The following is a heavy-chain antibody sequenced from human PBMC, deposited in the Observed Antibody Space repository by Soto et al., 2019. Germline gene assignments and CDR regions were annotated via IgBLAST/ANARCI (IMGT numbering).Heavy chain of an antibody. D-gene: IGHD3-22*01. J-gene: IGHJ3*02. CDR2: ISGSGGST. CDR1: GFTFSSYA. V-gene: IGHV3-23*01. Sequence: PGGSLRLSCAASGFTFSSYAMSWVRQAPGKGLEWVSAISGSGGSTYYADSVKGRFTISRDNSKNTLYLQMNSLRAEDTAVYYRAKCLTDSSAGGGYAFDIWGQGTMVTVSS. CDR3: AKCLTDSSAGGGYAFDI.